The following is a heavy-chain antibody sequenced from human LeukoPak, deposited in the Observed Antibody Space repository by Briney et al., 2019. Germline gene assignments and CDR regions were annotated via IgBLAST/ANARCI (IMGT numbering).Heavy chain of an antibody. D-gene: IGHD5-18*01. CDR1: GFTFSNHW. CDR3: TRGDGRGRSDGAI. CDR2: MKVDGSDK. J-gene: IGHJ4*02. Sequence: GGSLRLSCGASGFTFSNHWMGWVRQAPENGLEWVAIMKVDGSDKYHLDSVKGRFTISRDNAKNTLYLQMNSLRVEDTALYYCTRGDGRGRSDGAIWGPGTLVTVSS. V-gene: IGHV3-7*01.